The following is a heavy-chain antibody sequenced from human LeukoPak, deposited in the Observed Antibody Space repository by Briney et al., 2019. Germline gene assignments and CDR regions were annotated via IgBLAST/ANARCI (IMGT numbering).Heavy chain of an antibody. V-gene: IGHV1-8*02. CDR3: ARGLSEQPYYYGAGSYHFDY. J-gene: IGHJ4*02. CDR2: MNPNSGDT. Sequence: GASVKVSCKASGYTFTGYFMHWVRQATGQGLEWMGWMNPNSGDTGYAQKFQGRVTMTRNTSIKTAYMELSSLRSEDTAVYYCARGLSEQPYYYGAGSYHFDYWGLGTLVTVSS. D-gene: IGHD3-10*01. CDR1: GYTFTGYF.